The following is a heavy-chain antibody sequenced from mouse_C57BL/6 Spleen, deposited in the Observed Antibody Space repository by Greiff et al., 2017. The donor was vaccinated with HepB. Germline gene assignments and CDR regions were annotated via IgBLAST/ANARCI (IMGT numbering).Heavy chain of an antibody. J-gene: IGHJ4*01. CDR1: GYAFSSSW. D-gene: IGHD2-3*01. Sequence: QVQLQQSGPELVKPGASVKISCKASGYAFSSSWMNWVKQRPGKGLEWIGRIYPGDGDTNYNGKFKGKATLTADKSSSTAYMQLSSLTSEDSAVYFCARRGMMGHYYATDYWGQGTSVTVSS. CDR2: IYPGDGDT. V-gene: IGHV1-82*01. CDR3: ARRGMMGHYYATDY.